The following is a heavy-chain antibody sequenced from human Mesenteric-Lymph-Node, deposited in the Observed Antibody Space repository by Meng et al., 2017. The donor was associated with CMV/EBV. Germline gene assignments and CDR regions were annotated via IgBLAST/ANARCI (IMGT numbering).Heavy chain of an antibody. CDR1: GYTLIRHK. D-gene: IGHD3-16*01. Sequence: KAMGYTLIRHKVHWMPQATGQRPEWVGWINAGNGDTKISHNFQGRVTITRDKSATTAYMDLCSLRSEDTATEYGARSSVWEMYYLNYWGQGTLVTVSS. J-gene: IGHJ4*02. CDR3: ARSSVWEMYYLNY. CDR2: INAGNGDT. V-gene: IGHV1-3*01.